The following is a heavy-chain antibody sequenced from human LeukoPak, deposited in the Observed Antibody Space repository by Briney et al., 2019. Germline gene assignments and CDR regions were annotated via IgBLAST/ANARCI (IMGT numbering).Heavy chain of an antibody. CDR3: ARERWGIGYSCDS. CDR1: GFTFISYY. V-gene: IGHV3-21*01. Sequence: GGSLRLSCAASGFTFISYYMNWVRQAPGKGLEWVSYISTSSNYKYYADSEKGRFTISRDNAKNSLYLQMTSLRAEDTAVYYCARERWGIGYSCDSWGQGTLVTVSS. D-gene: IGHD5-18*01. CDR2: ISTSSNYK. J-gene: IGHJ4*02.